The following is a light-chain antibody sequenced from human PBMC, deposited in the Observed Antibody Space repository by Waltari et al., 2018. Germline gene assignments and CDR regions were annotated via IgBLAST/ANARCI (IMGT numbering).Light chain of an antibody. J-gene: IGKJ5*01. CDR2: GAS. CDR1: QSVSSSY. CDR3: QQYGSSPPIT. Sequence: EIVLTQSPGTLSLSPGERATLSCRASQSVSSSYLAWYRQKPGQAPSLLIYGASSRATGIPDRFSGSGSGTDFTFTISRLEPEDFAVYYCQQYGSSPPITFGQGTRLEIK. V-gene: IGKV3-20*01.